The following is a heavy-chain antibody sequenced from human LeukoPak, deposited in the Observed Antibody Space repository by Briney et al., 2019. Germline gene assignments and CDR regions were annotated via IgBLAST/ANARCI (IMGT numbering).Heavy chain of an antibody. Sequence: PGRSQRLSCAAFGFTFSSYAMHWVRQAPGKGPEWVAVISYGGSNKYYADSVKGRFTISRDNSKNTLYLQMNSLRAEDTAVYYCARTIAVAASPPDYWGQGTLVTVSS. CDR2: ISYGGSNK. CDR3: ARTIAVAASPPDY. J-gene: IGHJ4*02. CDR1: GFTFSSYA. V-gene: IGHV3-30*04. D-gene: IGHD6-19*01.